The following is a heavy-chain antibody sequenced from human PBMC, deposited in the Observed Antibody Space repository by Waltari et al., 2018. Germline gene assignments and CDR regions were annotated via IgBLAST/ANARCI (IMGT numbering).Heavy chain of an antibody. CDR3: ARDTDVRITIFGVVIPGAFDI. CDR1: GFTFSSYS. V-gene: IGHV3-48*04. Sequence: EVQLVESGGGLVQPGGSLRLSCAASGFTFSSYSMNWVRQAPGQGLEWVSYISSSSSTIYYADSVKGRLTISRDNAKNSLYLQMNSLRAEDTAVYYCARDTDVRITIFGVVIPGAFDIWGQGTMVTVSS. J-gene: IGHJ3*02. D-gene: IGHD3-3*01. CDR2: ISSSSSTI.